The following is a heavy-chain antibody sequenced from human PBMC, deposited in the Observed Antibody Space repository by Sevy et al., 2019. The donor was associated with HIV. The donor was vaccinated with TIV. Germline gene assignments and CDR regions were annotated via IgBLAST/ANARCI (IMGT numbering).Heavy chain of an antibody. CDR1: GFTFSSYW. Sequence: GGSLRLSCAASGFTFSSYWMSWVRQAPGKGLEWVANINQAGSEKHYGDSVKGRVTISRDSSKNSLFPHVHSLRVEDTAVYYSARDSKADYNYGLYEMMAYWVQGTLVTVSS. D-gene: IGHD3-16*01. V-gene: IGHV3-7*01. CDR2: INQAGSEK. J-gene: IGHJ4*02. CDR3: ARDSKADYNYGLYEMMAY.